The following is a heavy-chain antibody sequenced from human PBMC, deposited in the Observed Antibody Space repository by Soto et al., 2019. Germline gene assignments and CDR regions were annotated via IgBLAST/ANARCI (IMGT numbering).Heavy chain of an antibody. CDR1: GFTVGSNY. V-gene: IGHV3-66*01. Sequence: EVQLVESGGGLVQPGGSLRLSCAASGFTVGSNYMNWVRQASGKGLEWVSVTYSGGSTYYADSVKGRFPIPRDNSQNTLYLQMNSLRAEDTAVYYCARSWAVAGSYDYWGQGTPVTVSP. J-gene: IGHJ4*02. CDR3: ARSWAVAGSYDY. D-gene: IGHD6-19*01. CDR2: TYSGGST.